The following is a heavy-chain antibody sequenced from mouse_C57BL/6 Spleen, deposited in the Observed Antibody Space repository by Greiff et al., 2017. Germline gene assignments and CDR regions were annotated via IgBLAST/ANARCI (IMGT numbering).Heavy chain of an antibody. V-gene: IGHV1-9*01. Sequence: QVQLQQSGAELMKPGASVKLSCKATGYPFTGYWIEWVKQRPGHGLEWIGEILPGSGSTNYNEKFTGKATFTADTSSTTAYMQLSSLTTADAAIYYCARSDGYYVEWFAYWGQGTLVTVSA. J-gene: IGHJ3*01. CDR2: ILPGSGST. CDR3: ARSDGYYVEWFAY. CDR1: GYPFTGYW. D-gene: IGHD2-3*01.